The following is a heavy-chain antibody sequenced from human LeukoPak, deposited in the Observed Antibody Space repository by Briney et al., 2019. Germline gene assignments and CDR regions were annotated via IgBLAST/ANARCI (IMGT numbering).Heavy chain of an antibody. CDR2: ISGSGGST. J-gene: IGHJ4*02. CDR1: GFTFSSYA. D-gene: IGHD3-22*01. V-gene: IGHV3-23*01. Sequence: GGSLRLSCAASGFTFSSYAMSWVCQAPGKGLEWVSGISGSGGSTDYADSVKGRFTISRDNSKNTLFLQMNSLRAEDTAVYYCAKARVVVVITEGIDYGGQGTLVTVSS. CDR3: AKARVVVVITEGIDY.